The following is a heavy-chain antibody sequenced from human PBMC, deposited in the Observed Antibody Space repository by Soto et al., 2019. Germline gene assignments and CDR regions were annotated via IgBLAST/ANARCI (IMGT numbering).Heavy chain of an antibody. Sequence: QVQLQESGPGLVKPSETLSLTCTVSGGSISSYYWSWIRQPPGKGLEWIGYIYYSGSTNYNPSLKSRVTISVDTSKNQFSLKLSSVTAADTAVYYCARIGLLRYLDYWCQGTLVTVSS. D-gene: IGHD2-15*01. CDR1: GGSISSYY. CDR2: IYYSGST. J-gene: IGHJ4*02. V-gene: IGHV4-59*01. CDR3: ARIGLLRYLDY.